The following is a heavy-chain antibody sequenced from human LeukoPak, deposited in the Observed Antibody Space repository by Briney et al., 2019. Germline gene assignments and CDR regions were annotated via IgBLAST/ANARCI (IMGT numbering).Heavy chain of an antibody. CDR2: ISSSSSTI. D-gene: IGHD3/OR15-3a*01. CDR3: ARDWTHYFDY. CDR1: GFTFSSYS. J-gene: IGHJ4*02. V-gene: IGHV3-48*01. Sequence: PGGSLRLSCAASGFTFSSYSMNWVRQAPGKGLEWVSYISSSSSTIYYADSVKGRFTISRDNAKNSLYLQMNSLRAEDTAVYYCARDWTHYFDYWGQGTLVTVSS.